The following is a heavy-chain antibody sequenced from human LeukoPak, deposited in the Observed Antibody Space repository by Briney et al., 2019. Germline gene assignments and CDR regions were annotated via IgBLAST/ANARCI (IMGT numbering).Heavy chain of an antibody. Sequence: GGSLRLSCAASGFTFSNYAMSWVRQAPGKGLEWVSTISNSGGSTYYADSVKGRFTISRDNSKNTLYLQMNSLRAEDTAVYYCAKDHLIVVVTSLLDWDQGTLVIVSS. J-gene: IGHJ4*02. CDR3: AKDHLIVVVTSLLD. CDR2: ISNSGGST. V-gene: IGHV3-23*01. D-gene: IGHD3-22*01. CDR1: GFTFSNYA.